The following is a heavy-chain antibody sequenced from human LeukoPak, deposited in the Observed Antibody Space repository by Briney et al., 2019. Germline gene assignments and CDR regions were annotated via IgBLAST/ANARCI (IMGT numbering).Heavy chain of an antibody. D-gene: IGHD6-19*01. CDR3: AKADSGWPLDY. CDR2: IWYDGSNK. Sequence: GGSLRLSCAASGFTFSSYSMNWVRQAPGKGLEWVAVIWYDGSNKYYADSVKGRFTISRDNSKNTLYLQMNSLRAEDTAVYYCAKADSGWPLDYWGQGTLVTVSS. J-gene: IGHJ4*02. V-gene: IGHV3-33*06. CDR1: GFTFSSYS.